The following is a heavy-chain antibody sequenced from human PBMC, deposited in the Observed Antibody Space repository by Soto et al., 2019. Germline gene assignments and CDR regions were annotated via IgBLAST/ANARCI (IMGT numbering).Heavy chain of an antibody. CDR3: ARSYWSGGSWYFGDFDI. J-gene: IGHJ3*02. V-gene: IGHV3-66*01. CDR1: GFTVSSNY. Sequence: VQLVESGGGLVQPGGSLRLSCAASGFTVSSNYMSWVRQAPGKGLVWVSVIYSCGSTYYADSVEGRFTISRDNSKNKLYHQMNRLRGDDRAVYYCARSYWSGGSWYFGDFDIWGQGTMVTVSS. CDR2: IYSCGST. D-gene: IGHD2-15*01.